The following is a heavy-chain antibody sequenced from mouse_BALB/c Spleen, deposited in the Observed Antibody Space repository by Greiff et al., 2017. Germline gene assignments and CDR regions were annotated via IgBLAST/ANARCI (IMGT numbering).Heavy chain of an antibody. D-gene: IGHD2-4*01. Sequence: VQLQQSGAELVKPGASVKLSCTASGFNIKDTYMHWVKQRPEQGLEWIGRIDPANGNTKYDPKFQGKATITADTSSNTAYLQLSSLTSEDTAVYYCARHYDYDLAWFAYWGQGTLVTVSA. CDR2: IDPANGNT. CDR3: ARHYDYDLAWFAY. J-gene: IGHJ3*01. V-gene: IGHV14-3*02. CDR1: GFNIKDTY.